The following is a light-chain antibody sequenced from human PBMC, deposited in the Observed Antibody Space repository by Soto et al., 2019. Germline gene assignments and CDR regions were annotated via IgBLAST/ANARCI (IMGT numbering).Light chain of an antibody. CDR1: SSDVGGYNY. CDR2: EVS. Sequence: QSALTQPASVSGSPGQSITISCTGTSSDVGGYNYVSWYQQHPGKAPKLMIYEVSNRPSGVSNRFSGSKSGNTASLTFSGLQAEDEADYFCTSYTSSGTLVFGTGTKVTVL. CDR3: TSYTSSGTLV. V-gene: IGLV2-14*01. J-gene: IGLJ1*01.